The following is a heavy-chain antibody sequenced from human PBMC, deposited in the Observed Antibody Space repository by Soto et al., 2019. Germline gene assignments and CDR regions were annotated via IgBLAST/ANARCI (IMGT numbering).Heavy chain of an antibody. D-gene: IGHD3-10*01. CDR2: IIPMFRTP. CDR1: GGTFSSYA. J-gene: IGHJ3*02. V-gene: IGHV1-69*12. Sequence: QVQLVQSGAEVKKTGSSVKVSCKASGGTFSSYAFSWVRQAPRQGLEWLGGIIPMFRTPHYARKFHGRVTITADEPTSTVYMELTGLTSDDTAVYFCASAPSVSLNTYGFVTAFDIWGQGTMVTVSS. CDR3: ASAPSVSLNTYGFVTAFDI.